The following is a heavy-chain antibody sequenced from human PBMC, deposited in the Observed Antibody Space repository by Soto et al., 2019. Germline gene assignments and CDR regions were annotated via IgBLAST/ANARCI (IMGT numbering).Heavy chain of an antibody. Sequence: PSETLSLTCTVSGASISTGSFWTWIRQPPGKGLEWIGYIPYSGSTNYNPSLKSRVGISADTSKNQFSLRLSSVTAADTAVYYCARENGFCSGGDCYLYALDVWGQGTTVTVS. CDR1: GASISTGSF. CDR3: ARENGFCSGGDCYLYALDV. V-gene: IGHV4-59*01. J-gene: IGHJ6*02. D-gene: IGHD2-15*01. CDR2: IPYSGST.